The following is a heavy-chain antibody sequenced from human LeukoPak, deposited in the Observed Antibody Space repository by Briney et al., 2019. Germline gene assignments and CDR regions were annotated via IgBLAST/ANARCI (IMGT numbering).Heavy chain of an antibody. V-gene: IGHV4-39*01. CDR2: IYYSGNT. Sequence: SETLSLTCTVSGGSISSSSYYWGWIRQPPGKGLEWIGSIYYSGNTYYNPSLKSRVTISVDTSKNQFSLKLSSVTAADTAVYYCARVNYYDSSGYHDGMDVWGQGTTVTVSS. CDR3: ARVNYYDSSGYHDGMDV. J-gene: IGHJ6*02. D-gene: IGHD3-22*01. CDR1: GGSISSSSYY.